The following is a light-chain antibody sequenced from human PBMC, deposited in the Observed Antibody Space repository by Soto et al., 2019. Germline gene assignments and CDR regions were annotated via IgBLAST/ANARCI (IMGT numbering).Light chain of an antibody. CDR2: YDD. CDR3: ATWDDSFNAYV. J-gene: IGLJ1*01. CDR1: SSNIGNNA. Sequence: QPVLTQPPSVSEAPRQRVTISCSGSSSNIGNNAVNWYQQLPGQAPKIVIYYDDLLTSGVSDRFSGSKSGISASLAISDLQSDDEADYYCATWDDSFNAYVFGPGTRVTVL. V-gene: IGLV1-36*01.